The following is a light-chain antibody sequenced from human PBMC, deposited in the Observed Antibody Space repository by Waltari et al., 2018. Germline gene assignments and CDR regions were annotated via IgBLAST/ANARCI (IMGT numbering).Light chain of an antibody. Sequence: QSALTQPASVSGSPGQSITISCTGTSSDVGGYSFVSWYQQHPGKAPKLMIYDVSKRPSGISTRFSGSKSGNTASLTISGLQTEDEADYFCSTYTTSSALLFGGGTRLTVL. CDR1: SSDVGGYSF. CDR2: DVS. V-gene: IGLV2-14*03. CDR3: STYTTSSALL. J-gene: IGLJ3*02.